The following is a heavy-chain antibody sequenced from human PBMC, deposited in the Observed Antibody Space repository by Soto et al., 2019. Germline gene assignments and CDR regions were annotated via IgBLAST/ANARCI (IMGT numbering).Heavy chain of an antibody. V-gene: IGHV4-31*03. CDR1: GGSISSSGYN. CDR2: IYYSGST. J-gene: IGHJ4*02. D-gene: IGHD3-10*01. Sequence: QVQLQESGPGLVKPSQTLSLTCTVSGGSISSSGYNWSWIRQHPGKGLEWIGYIYYSGSTYYNPSLKSRVTXSXAXSXXQFSLKLSSVTAADTAVYFCARYGSGSYYPTPFDYWGQGTLVTVSS. CDR3: ARYGSGSYYPTPFDY.